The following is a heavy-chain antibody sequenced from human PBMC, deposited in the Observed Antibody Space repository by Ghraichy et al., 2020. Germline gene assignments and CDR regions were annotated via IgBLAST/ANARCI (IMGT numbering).Heavy chain of an antibody. CDR1: GFTFSDYY. J-gene: IGHJ4*02. D-gene: IGHD4-23*01. CDR3: ARDTADLQAVVSEFHFDY. CDR2: ISSSSSYT. Sequence: GGSLRLSCAASGFTFSDYYMSWIRQAPGKGLEWVSYISSSSSYTNYADSVKGRFTISRDNAKNSLYLQMNSLRAEDTAVYYCARDTADLQAVVSEFHFDYWGQGTLVTVSS. V-gene: IGHV3-11*06.